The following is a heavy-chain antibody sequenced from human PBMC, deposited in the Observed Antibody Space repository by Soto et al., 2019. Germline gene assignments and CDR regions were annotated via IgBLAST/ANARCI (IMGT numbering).Heavy chain of an antibody. CDR3: AKGEGGAAAGPTDN. J-gene: IGHJ4*02. Sequence: GGSLRLSCAASGFSFDDYGMHWVRQAPGKGLEWVSGISWNSGKTGYADSVKGRFIISRDNAKNSLYLQMNSLRAEDTALYYCAKGEGGAAAGPTDNWGQGTLVTVSS. CDR1: GFSFDDYG. V-gene: IGHV3-9*01. CDR2: ISWNSGKT. D-gene: IGHD6-13*01.